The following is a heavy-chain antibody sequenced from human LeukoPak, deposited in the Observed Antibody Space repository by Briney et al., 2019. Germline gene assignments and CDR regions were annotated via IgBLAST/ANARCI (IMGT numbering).Heavy chain of an antibody. J-gene: IGHJ4*02. Sequence: PGGSLRLSCVASGFTFSTYWMSWVRQAPGKGLEWVGNIKEDGSEQKYVDSVKGRFTISRDNAKNSVYLQMNSLRAEDTATYYCAKKNPGLNPFDFWGQGTLVTVSS. CDR3: AKKNPGLNPFDF. CDR2: IKEDGSEQ. CDR1: GFTFSTYW. D-gene: IGHD1-14*01. V-gene: IGHV3-7*03.